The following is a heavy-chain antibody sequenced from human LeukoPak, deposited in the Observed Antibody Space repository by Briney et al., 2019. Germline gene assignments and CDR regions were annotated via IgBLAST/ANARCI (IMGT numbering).Heavy chain of an antibody. CDR2: IKQDGSEK. CDR3: AKDLSSSGFRIDY. J-gene: IGHJ4*02. V-gene: IGHV3-7*01. Sequence: GGSLRLSCAASGFTFSSYWMSWVRQATGKGLEWVANIKQDGSEKYYVDSVKGRFTISRDNAKNSLYLQMNSLRAEDTAVYYCAKDLSSSGFRIDYWGQGTLVTVSS. CDR1: GFTFSSYW. D-gene: IGHD6-19*01.